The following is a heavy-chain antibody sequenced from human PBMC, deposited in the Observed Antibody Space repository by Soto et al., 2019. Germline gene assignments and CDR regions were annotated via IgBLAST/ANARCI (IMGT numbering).Heavy chain of an antibody. CDR3: ARTYFSRIITIFGIPNRPPYYGMDV. Sequence: QVQLVQSGAEVKKPGSSVKVSCKASGGTFSSYAISWVRQAPGQGLEWMGGIIPIFGTANYAQKFQGRVTITADESTSTAYMELSSLRSEDTAVYYCARTYFSRIITIFGIPNRPPYYGMDVWGQGTTVTVSS. CDR2: IIPIFGTA. CDR1: GGTFSSYA. V-gene: IGHV1-69*01. J-gene: IGHJ6*02. D-gene: IGHD3-3*01.